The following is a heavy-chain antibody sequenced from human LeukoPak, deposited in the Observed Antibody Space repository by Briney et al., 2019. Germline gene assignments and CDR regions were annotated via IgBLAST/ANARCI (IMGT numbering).Heavy chain of an antibody. Sequence: PGGSLRLSCAASGFTFSSYAMHWVRQAPGKGLEWVAVISYDGSDKYYAESVKGRFTISRDNAKKTLYLQMSSLRGEDTAVYYCAKGAQLWYHYYGMDVWGQGTTVIVSS. CDR3: AKGAQLWYHYYGMDV. CDR1: GFTFSSYA. D-gene: IGHD5-18*01. V-gene: IGHV3-30*04. J-gene: IGHJ6*02. CDR2: ISYDGSDK.